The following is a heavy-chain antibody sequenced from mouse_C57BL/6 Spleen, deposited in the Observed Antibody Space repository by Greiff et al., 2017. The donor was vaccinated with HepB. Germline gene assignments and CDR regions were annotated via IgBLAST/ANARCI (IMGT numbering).Heavy chain of an antibody. J-gene: IGHJ2*01. Sequence: QVQLQQSGAELVRPGASVTLSCKASGYTFTDYEMHWVKQTPVHGLEWIGAIDPETGGTAYNQKFKGKAILTADKSSSTAYMELRSLTSEDSAVYYCTSTPGIWITTVVATDYWGQGTTLTVSS. CDR2: IDPETGGT. D-gene: IGHD1-1*01. CDR3: TSTPGIWITTVVATDY. CDR1: GYTFTDYE. V-gene: IGHV1-15*01.